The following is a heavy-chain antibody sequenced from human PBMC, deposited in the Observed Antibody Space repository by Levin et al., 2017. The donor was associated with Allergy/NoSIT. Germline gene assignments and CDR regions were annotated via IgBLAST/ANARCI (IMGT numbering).Heavy chain of an antibody. CDR1: GGTFSSYA. D-gene: IGHD3-3*01. V-gene: IGHV1-69*01. Sequence: GGSLRLSCKASGGTFSSYAISWVRQAPGQGLEWMGGIIPIFGTANYAQKFQGRVTITADESTSTAYMELSSLRSEDTAVYYCARGTLGRFWSGYYGWFDPWGQGTLVTVSS. CDR3: ARGTLGRFWSGYYGWFDP. CDR2: IIPIFGTA. J-gene: IGHJ5*02.